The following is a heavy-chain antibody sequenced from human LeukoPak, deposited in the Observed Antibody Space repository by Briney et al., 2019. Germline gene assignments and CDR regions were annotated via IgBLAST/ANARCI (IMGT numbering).Heavy chain of an antibody. CDR3: ARDGEHDYYDSSGYSYYFDY. J-gene: IGHJ4*02. CDR1: GGTFSSYA. V-gene: IGHV1-69*04. CDR2: IIPILGIA. Sequence: SVKVSCKASGGTFSSYAISWVRQAPGQGLEWMGRIIPILGIANYAQKFQGRVTITADKSTSTAYMELSSLRSEDTAVYYCARDGEHDYYDSSGYSYYFDYWGQGTLVTVSS. D-gene: IGHD3-22*01.